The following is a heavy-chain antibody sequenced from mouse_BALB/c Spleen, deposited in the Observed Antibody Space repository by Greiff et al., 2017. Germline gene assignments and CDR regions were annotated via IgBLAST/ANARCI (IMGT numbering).Heavy chain of an antibody. D-gene: IGHD1-1*01. CDR2: INSNGGST. CDR3: ARRHYGSSYWYFDV. J-gene: IGHJ1*01. V-gene: IGHV5-6-3*01. Sequence: EVKLMESGGGLVQPGGSLKLSCAASGFTFSSYGMSWVRQTPDKRLELVATINSNGGSTYYPDSVKGRFTISRDNAKNTLYLQMSSLKSEDTAMYYCARRHYGSSYWYFDVWGAGTTVTVSS. CDR1: GFTFSSYG.